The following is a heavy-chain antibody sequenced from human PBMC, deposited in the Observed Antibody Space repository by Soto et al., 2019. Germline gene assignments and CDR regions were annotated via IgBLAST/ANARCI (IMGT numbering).Heavy chain of an antibody. CDR2: IYYSKST. J-gene: IGHJ5*02. Sequence: PSETLSLTCTVSGGSISSGGYYWSWIRQHPGKGLEWIGYIYYSKSTYYNPSLKSRVTISVDTSKNQFSLKLSSVTAADTAVYYCARDARGGIDNWFDPWGQGTLVTVSS. CDR1: GGSISSGGYY. D-gene: IGHD3-10*01. CDR3: ARDARGGIDNWFDP. V-gene: IGHV4-61*08.